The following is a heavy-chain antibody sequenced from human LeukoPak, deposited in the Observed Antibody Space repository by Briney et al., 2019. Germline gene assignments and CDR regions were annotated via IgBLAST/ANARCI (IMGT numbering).Heavy chain of an antibody. Sequence: PGGSLRLSCAASGFTFSSYSMNWVRQAPGKGLEWVSYISSSSSTIYYADSVKGRFSISRDNAKNSLHLQLNSLRAEDTAVYYCARAPRYDSSGYYPYYFDYWGQGTLVTASS. CDR3: ARAPRYDSSGYYPYYFDY. CDR2: ISSSSSTI. J-gene: IGHJ4*02. CDR1: GFTFSSYS. D-gene: IGHD3-22*01. V-gene: IGHV3-48*04.